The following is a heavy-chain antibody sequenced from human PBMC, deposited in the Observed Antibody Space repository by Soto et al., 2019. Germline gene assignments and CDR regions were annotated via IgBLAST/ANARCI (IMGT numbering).Heavy chain of an antibody. CDR1: GGTFSSYA. J-gene: IGHJ6*02. CDR3: ARALRVPSNPYYYYYGMDV. Sequence: SVKVSCKASGGTFSSYAISWVRQAPGQGLEWMGGIIPIFGTANYAQKFQGRVTITADESTSTAYMELSSLRSEDTAVYYCARALRVPSNPYYYYYGMDVWGQGTTVTVSS. D-gene: IGHD6-6*01. V-gene: IGHV1-69*13. CDR2: IIPIFGTA.